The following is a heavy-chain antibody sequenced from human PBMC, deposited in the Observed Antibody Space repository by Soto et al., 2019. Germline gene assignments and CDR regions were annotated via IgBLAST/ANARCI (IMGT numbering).Heavy chain of an antibody. Sequence: SETLSLTCAVSGGSISSSNWWSWVRQPPGKGLEWIGEIYHSGSTNYNPSLKSRVTISVDKSKNQFSLKLSSVTAADTAMYYCARAAMGASSWPFDYWGQGTLVTVSS. CDR2: IYHSGST. D-gene: IGHD6-13*01. J-gene: IGHJ4*02. CDR3: ARAAMGASSWPFDY. V-gene: IGHV4-4*02. CDR1: GGSISSSNW.